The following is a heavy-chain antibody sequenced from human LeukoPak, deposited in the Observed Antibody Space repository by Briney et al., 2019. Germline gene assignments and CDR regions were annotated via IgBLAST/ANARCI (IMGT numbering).Heavy chain of an antibody. J-gene: IGHJ3*02. Sequence: GASVKVSCKASGYTFTSYYMHWVRQAPGQGLEWMGIINPSGGSTIYAQIFQGRVTMTRDTSTSTVYMELSRLRSEDTAVYYCAKDRGGLPFQQTDAFDIWGQGTMVTVSS. CDR1: GYTFTSYY. D-gene: IGHD3-16*01. CDR2: INPSGGST. CDR3: AKDRGGLPFQQTDAFDI. V-gene: IGHV1-46*01.